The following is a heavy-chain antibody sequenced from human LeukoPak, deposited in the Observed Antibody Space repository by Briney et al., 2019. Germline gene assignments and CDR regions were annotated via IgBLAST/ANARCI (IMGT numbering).Heavy chain of an antibody. CDR3: ARGKYYYDSTGYYPGGDY. CDR2: IKQDGSEK. J-gene: IGHJ4*02. V-gene: IGHV3-7*01. Sequence: PGGSLRLSCAASGFTFSSYWMSWDRQAPGKGLEWVANIKQDGSEKYYVDSMKGRFTISRDNAKNSLYLQMNSLRAEDTAVYYCARGKYYYDSTGYYPGGDYWGQGTLVTVSS. D-gene: IGHD3-22*01. CDR1: GFTFSSYW.